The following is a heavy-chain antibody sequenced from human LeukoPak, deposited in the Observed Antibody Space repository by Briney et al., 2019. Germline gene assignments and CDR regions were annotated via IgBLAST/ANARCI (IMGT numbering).Heavy chain of an antibody. CDR1: GGSISSSSYY. D-gene: IGHD2-15*01. CDR2: IFCSGTT. Sequence: SETLSLTCTVSGGSISSSSYYWCWIRQPPGKGRVWIGSIFCSGTTYYTPTLKSRVTISVDTSKYQFCLKLSSVTAADTAADYGVRYFSAATWGYNWFDLWGQGTMVTVSS. CDR3: VRYFSAATWGYNWFDL. J-gene: IGHJ5*02. V-gene: IGHV4-39*01.